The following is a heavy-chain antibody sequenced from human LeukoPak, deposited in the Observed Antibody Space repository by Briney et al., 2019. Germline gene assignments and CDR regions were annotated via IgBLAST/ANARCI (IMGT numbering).Heavy chain of an antibody. D-gene: IGHD6-13*01. Sequence: PSETLSLTCTVSGGSISSSSYYWGWIRQPPGKGLEWIGSIYYSGSTYYNPSLKSRVTISVDTSKNQFSLKLSSVTAADTAVYYCARQQPSSFDYWGQGTLVTVSS. CDR2: IYYSGST. V-gene: IGHV4-39*01. J-gene: IGHJ4*02. CDR3: ARQQPSSFDY. CDR1: GGSISSSSYY.